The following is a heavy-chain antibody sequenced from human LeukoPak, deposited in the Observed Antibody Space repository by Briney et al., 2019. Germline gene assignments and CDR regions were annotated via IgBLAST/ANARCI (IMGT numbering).Heavy chain of an antibody. V-gene: IGHV3-72*01. CDR1: GFTFSDHY. J-gene: IGHJ4*02. CDR2: TRNKAHSYTT. CDR3: ARVSPNTVTTLQYFDY. D-gene: IGHD4-17*01. Sequence: GGSLRLSCAASGFTFSDHYMDWVRQAPGKGLEWVGRTRNKAHSYTTEYAASVKGRFTISRDDSKNSLYLQMNSLRAEDTAVYYCARVSPNTVTTLQYFDYWGQGTLATVSS.